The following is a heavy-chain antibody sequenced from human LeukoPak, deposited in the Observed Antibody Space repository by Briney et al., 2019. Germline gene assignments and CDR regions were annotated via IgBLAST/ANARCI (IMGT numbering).Heavy chain of an antibody. D-gene: IGHD5-12*01. CDR3: ARARPKYSGYDYWFDP. CDR2: ICYSGST. J-gene: IGHJ5*02. V-gene: IGHV4-59*01. CDR1: GGPISSYY. Sequence: SETLSLTCTVSGGPISSYYWSWIRQPPGKGLEWIGYICYSGSTNYNPSLKSRVTISVDTSKNQFSLKLSSVTAADTAVYYCARARPKYSGYDYWFDPWGQGTLVTVSS.